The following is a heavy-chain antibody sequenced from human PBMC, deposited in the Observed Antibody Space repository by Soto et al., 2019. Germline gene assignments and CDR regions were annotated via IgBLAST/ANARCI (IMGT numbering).Heavy chain of an antibody. CDR1: GGTFSSYA. V-gene: IGHV1-69*01. CDR2: IIPIFGTA. Sequence: QVQLVQSGAEVKKPGSSVKVSCKASGGTFSSYAISWVRQAPGQGVEWMGGIIPIFGTANYAQKFQGRVTNSADESTSTAYMELSSLRSEDTAVYYCARDLLSHTAARGDYWGQGTLVTVSS. D-gene: IGHD6-6*01. CDR3: ARDLLSHTAARGDY. J-gene: IGHJ4*02.